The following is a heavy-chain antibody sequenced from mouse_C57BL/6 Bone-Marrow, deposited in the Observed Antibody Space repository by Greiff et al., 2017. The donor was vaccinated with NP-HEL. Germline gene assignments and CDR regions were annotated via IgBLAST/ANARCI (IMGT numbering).Heavy chain of an antibody. Sequence: EVQLQQSGAELVRPGASVKLSCTASGFNIKDDYMHWVKQRPEQGLEWIGWIDPENGDTEYASKFQGKATITADTSSNTAYRQLSSLTSEDTAVYYCTTFYFFYAMDYWGQGTSVTVSS. V-gene: IGHV14-4*01. CDR1: GFNIKDDY. CDR2: IDPENGDT. CDR3: TTFYFFYAMDY. J-gene: IGHJ4*01. D-gene: IGHD1-1*01.